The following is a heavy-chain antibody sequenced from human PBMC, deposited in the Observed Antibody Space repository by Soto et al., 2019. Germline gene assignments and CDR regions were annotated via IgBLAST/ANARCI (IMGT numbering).Heavy chain of an antibody. CDR2: ISAYNGNT. J-gene: IGHJ3*02. V-gene: IGHV1-18*01. CDR1: GYTFTSYG. D-gene: IGHD2-2*01. CDR3: ARFSLIKDIVVVPAAILSSCAFDI. Sequence: ASAKVSCKASGYTFTSYGISWVRQATGQGLEWMGWISAYNGNTNYAQKLQGRVTMTTDTSTSTAYMELRSLRSDDTAVYYCARFSLIKDIVVVPAAILSSCAFDIWVQGTMVTVSS.